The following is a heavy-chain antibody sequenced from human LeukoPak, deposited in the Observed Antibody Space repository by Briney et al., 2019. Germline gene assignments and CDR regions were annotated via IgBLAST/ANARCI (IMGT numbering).Heavy chain of an antibody. D-gene: IGHD4-17*01. CDR3: ARDWDGDYGGFDY. V-gene: IGHV3-30-3*01. J-gene: IGHJ4*02. Sequence: GRSLRLSRAASGFTFSSYAMHWVRQAPGKGLEWVAVISYDGSNKYYADSVKGRFTISRDNSKNTLYLQMNSLRAEDTAAYYCARDWDGDYGGFDYWGQGTLVTVSS. CDR1: GFTFSSYA. CDR2: ISYDGSNK.